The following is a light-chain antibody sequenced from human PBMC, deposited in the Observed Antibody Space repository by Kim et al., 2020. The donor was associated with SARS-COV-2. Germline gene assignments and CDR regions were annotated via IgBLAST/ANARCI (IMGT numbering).Light chain of an antibody. CDR2: DAS. CDR3: QQRSNWPPT. V-gene: IGKV3-11*01. Sequence: EIVLTQSPATLSLSPGDRATLSCRASENIRNYLAWYQQKPGQAPRLLIYDASNRATGIPARFSGSGSGTDFTLTINSLEPKDFAVYYSQQRSNWPPTFGQGTRLVIK. CDR1: ENIRNY. J-gene: IGKJ5*01.